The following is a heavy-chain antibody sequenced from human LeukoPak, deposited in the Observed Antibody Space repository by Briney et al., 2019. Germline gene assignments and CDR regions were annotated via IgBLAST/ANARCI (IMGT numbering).Heavy chain of an antibody. Sequence: SETLSLTCTVSGGSISSYYWSWIRQPAGKALEWIGRIYSSGNTNYNPSLKSRVTISVDTSKNQFSLKLSSVTAADTAVYYCARVGADGSGFLFDYWGQGTLVTVSS. CDR3: ARVGADGSGFLFDY. CDR1: GGSISSYY. CDR2: IYSSGNT. V-gene: IGHV4-4*07. D-gene: IGHD3-10*01. J-gene: IGHJ4*02.